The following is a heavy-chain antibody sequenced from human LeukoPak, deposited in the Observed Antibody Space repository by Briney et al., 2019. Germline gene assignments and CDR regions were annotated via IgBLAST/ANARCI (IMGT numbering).Heavy chain of an antibody. CDR1: GGSISSYY. V-gene: IGHV4-59*08. CDR3: ARHWVVVGATSAFDI. J-gene: IGHJ3*02. CDR2: IYYSGST. D-gene: IGHD1-26*01. Sequence: SETLSLTCTVSGGSISSYYWSWIRQPPGKGLEWIGYIYYSGSTNYNPSLTSRVTISVDPSKNQSSLKLSSVTAADTAVYYCARHWVVVGATSAFDIWGQGTMVTVSS.